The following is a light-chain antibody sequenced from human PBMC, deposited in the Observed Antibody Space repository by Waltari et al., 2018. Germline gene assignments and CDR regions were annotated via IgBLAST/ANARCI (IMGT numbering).Light chain of an antibody. J-gene: IGLJ2*01. V-gene: IGLV2-14*03. CDR2: DVS. CDR1: SSAVGAYNY. Sequence: QSALTQPASVSGSPGQSPTISCPGTSSAVGAYNYVSWYQQHPGKVPKLMIYDVSQRPSGISSRFSASKSGNAASLTISGLQFEDEADYYCSSYRSDNTLIFGGGTKLTVL. CDR3: SSYRSDNTLI.